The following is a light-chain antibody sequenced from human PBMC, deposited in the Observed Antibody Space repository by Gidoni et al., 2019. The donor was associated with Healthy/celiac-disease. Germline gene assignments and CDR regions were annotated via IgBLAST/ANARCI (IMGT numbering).Light chain of an antibody. J-gene: IGKJ1*01. CDR3: QQYNNWPRT. V-gene: IGKV3-15*01. Sequence: EIVMTQSPATLSVSRGESATLSCSASQSVSSNLAWYQQKPGQAPRLLIYGASTRATGIPARFSGSGSGTEFTLTISSLQSEDFAVYYCQQYNNWPRTFGQGTKVEIK. CDR2: GAS. CDR1: QSVSSN.